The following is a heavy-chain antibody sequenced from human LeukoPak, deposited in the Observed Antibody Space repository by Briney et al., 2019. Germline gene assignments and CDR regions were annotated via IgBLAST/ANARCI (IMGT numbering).Heavy chain of an antibody. J-gene: IGHJ4*02. CDR3: ARSSSGTAPDY. Sequence: GGSLRLSCAASGFTFSSYAMSWVRQAPGKGLEWVSAISGSGGSTYYADSVKGRFTTSRDNAKNSLYLQMNSLRVEDTAIYYCARSSSGTAPDYWGQGTLVTVSS. V-gene: IGHV3-23*01. CDR2: ISGSGGST. CDR1: GFTFSSYA. D-gene: IGHD3-3*01.